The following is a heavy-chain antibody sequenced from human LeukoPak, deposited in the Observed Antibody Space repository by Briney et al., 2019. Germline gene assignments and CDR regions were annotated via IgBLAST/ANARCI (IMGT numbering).Heavy chain of an antibody. J-gene: IGHJ3*02. CDR1: GFTFTSSA. CDR3: ARNTRLLADAFDI. D-gene: IGHD3-16*01. CDR2: IVVGSGNT. V-gene: IGHV1-58*02. Sequence: ASVKVSCKASGFTFTSSAMQWVRQARGQRLEWIGWIVVGSGNTNYAQKFQERVTITRDMSTSTAYMELSSLRSEDTAVYYCARNTRLLADAFDIWGQGTMVTVSS.